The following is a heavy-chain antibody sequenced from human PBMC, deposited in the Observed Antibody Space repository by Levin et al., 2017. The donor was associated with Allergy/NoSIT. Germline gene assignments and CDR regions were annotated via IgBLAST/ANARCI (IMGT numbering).Heavy chain of an antibody. Sequence: SQTLSLTCAVYGGSFSGYYWSWIRQPPGKGLEWIGEINHSGSTNYNPSLKSRVTISVDTSKNQFSLKLSSVTAADTAVYYCAARRLYGMDVWGQGTTVTVSS. J-gene: IGHJ6*02. CDR1: GGSFSGYY. CDR2: INHSGST. CDR3: AARRLYGMDV. V-gene: IGHV4-34*01.